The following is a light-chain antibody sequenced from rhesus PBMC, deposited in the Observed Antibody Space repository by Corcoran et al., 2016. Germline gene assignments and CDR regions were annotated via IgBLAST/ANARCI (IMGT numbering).Light chain of an antibody. CDR2: AAS. V-gene: IGKV1-43*01. CDR1: QGISTY. CDR3: LQYNSNPYS. Sequence: DIQMTQSPSSLSASVGDRVTITCRASQGISTYLNWYQQKPGKAPKRLSYAASSLESGVPSRFSGSGSGTACTLTISRLQPEDVATYYCLQYNSNPYSFGQGTKVEIK. J-gene: IGKJ2*01.